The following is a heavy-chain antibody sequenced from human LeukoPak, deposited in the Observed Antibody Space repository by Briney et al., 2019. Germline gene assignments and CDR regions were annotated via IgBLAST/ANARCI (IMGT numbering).Heavy chain of an antibody. J-gene: IGHJ6*02. CDR2: ISSSGSTT. CDR3: ARGRGYSYYYGMDV. V-gene: IGHV3-48*03. D-gene: IGHD3-3*01. Sequence: GGSLRLSCAGSGFTFSSYEMHWVRQAPGKGLEWVSYISSSGSTTHYADSVKGRFAISRDNAKNSLYLQMNSLRGEDTAVYYCARGRGYSYYYGMDVWGQGTTVTVSS. CDR1: GFTFSSYE.